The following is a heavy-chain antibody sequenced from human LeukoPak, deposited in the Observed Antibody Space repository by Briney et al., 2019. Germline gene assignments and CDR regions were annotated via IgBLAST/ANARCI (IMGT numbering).Heavy chain of an antibody. CDR1: GGSFSAFF. CDR3: ARFTGYCSGTSCYPNAFDI. Sequence: PSETLSLTCAVSGGSFSAFFWRWIRQPPGKGLEWIGDVGHSGSADYNPSLKSRVTVSADPSKTQFSLKLTSVTAADTAVFYCARFTGYCSGTSCYPNAFDIWGQGTMVTVSS. V-gene: IGHV4-34*01. D-gene: IGHD2-2*01. CDR2: VGHSGSA. J-gene: IGHJ3*02.